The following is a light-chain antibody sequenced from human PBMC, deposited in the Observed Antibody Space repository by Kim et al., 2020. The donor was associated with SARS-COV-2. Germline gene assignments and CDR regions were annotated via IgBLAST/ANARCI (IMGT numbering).Light chain of an antibody. CDR2: RTS. CDR3: LQYNGYPFT. J-gene: IGKJ2*01. CDR1: QSISGW. Sequence: SASVGDRVTINCRASQSISGWLAWYQQKQGKAPKVLVYRTSNLGSGVPSRFSGSGSGTEFSLTISSLQPDDFATYYCLQYNGYPFTFGQGTKLEI. V-gene: IGKV1-5*03.